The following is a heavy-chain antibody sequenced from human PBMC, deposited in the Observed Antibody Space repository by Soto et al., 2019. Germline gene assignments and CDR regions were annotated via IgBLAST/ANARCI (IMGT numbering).Heavy chain of an antibody. CDR3: VRGGKTAGAFDI. CDR2: IWNDGDRK. J-gene: IGHJ3*02. CDR1: GFTFSNYG. V-gene: IGHV3-33*01. D-gene: IGHD3-16*01. Sequence: ESGGGVVQPGRSLRLSCAASGFTFSNYGMHWVRQAPGKGLEWVAVIWNDGDRKYYEDSVEGRVTISRDNSENTLFLQMNSLTDEDSAVYYCVRGGKTAGAFDIWGQGTMVTVSS.